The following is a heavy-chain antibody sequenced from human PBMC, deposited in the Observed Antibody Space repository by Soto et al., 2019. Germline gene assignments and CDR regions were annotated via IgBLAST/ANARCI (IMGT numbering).Heavy chain of an antibody. D-gene: IGHD1-26*01. V-gene: IGHV3-30-3*01. CDR3: ARETLVRVGATDYYYYGMDV. Sequence: PGGSLRLSCAASGFTFSSYAMHWVRQAPGKGLEWVAVISYDGSNKYYADSVKGRFTISRDDSKNTLYLQMNSLRAEDTAVYYCARETLVRVGATDYYYYGMDVWGQGTTVTVSS. J-gene: IGHJ6*02. CDR1: GFTFSSYA. CDR2: ISYDGSNK.